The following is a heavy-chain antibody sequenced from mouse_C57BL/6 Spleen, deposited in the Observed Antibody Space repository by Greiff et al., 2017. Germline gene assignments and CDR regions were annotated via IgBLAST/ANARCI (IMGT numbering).Heavy chain of an antibody. CDR1: GFTFSDYY. J-gene: IGHJ4*01. CDR2: INYDGSST. V-gene: IGHV5-16*01. CDR3: ARVGYEAMDY. Sequence: EVMLVESEGGLVQPGSSMKLSCTASGFTFSDYYMAWVRQVPEKGLEWVANINYDGSSTYYLDSLKSRFIISRDNAKNILYLQMSSLKSEDTATYYCARVGYEAMDYWGQGTSVTVSS. D-gene: IGHD3-1*01.